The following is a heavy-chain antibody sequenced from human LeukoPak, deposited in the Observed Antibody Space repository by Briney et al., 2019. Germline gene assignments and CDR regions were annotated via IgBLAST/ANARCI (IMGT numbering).Heavy chain of an antibody. D-gene: IGHD1-26*01. CDR3: ARETLVPVDLVVGAADY. V-gene: IGHV3-30-3*01. J-gene: IGHJ4*02. CDR2: ISYDGSNK. CDR1: GFTFSSYA. Sequence: GRSLRLSCAASGFTFSSYAMHWVRQAPGKGLEWVAVISYDGSNKYYADSVKGRFTISRDNSKNTLYLQMNSLRAEDTAVYYCARETLVPVDLVVGAADYWGQGTLVTVSS.